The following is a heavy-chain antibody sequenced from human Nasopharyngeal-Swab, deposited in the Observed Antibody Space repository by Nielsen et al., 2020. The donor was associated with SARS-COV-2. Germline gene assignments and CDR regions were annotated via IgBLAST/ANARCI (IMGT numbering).Heavy chain of an antibody. J-gene: IGHJ4*02. CDR1: GFTFDDYA. V-gene: IGHV3-9*01. D-gene: IGHD3-3*01. CDR3: AKGVKYDFWSGTWGD. CDR2: ISWNSGST. Sequence: SLKISCAASGFTFDDYAMHWVRQAPGKGLEWVSGISWNSGSTGYADSVKGRFTISRDNAKNSLYLQMNSLRAGDTALYYCAKGVKYDFWSGTWGDWGQGTLVTVSS.